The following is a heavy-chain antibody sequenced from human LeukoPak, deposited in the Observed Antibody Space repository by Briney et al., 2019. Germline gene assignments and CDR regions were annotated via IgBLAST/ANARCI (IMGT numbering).Heavy chain of an antibody. V-gene: IGHV3-7*01. CDR1: GLSFSREW. Sequence: GGSLRLSCAVSGLSFSREWMTWVRQAPGKGLEWVANIGQDGSEKYYVDSVKGRFTISRDNTKNSLYLQMNSLGVEDTAVYYCARDYRGWFDPWGQGTLVTVSS. CDR3: ARDYRGWFDP. D-gene: IGHD4-11*01. CDR2: IGQDGSEK. J-gene: IGHJ5*02.